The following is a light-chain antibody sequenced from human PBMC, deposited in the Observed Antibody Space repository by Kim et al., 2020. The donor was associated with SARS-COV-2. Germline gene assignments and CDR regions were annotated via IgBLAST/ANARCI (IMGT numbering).Light chain of an antibody. CDR2: QDS. CDR3: QSWDSSTWV. Sequence: SVAPGKTASITCSGDKLGDKYACWYQQEPGQSPVMVIYQDSKRPSGIPERFSGSNSGTTATLTISGTQAMDEADYYCQSWDSSTWVFGGGTQLTVL. CDR1: KLGDKY. V-gene: IGLV3-1*01. J-gene: IGLJ3*02.